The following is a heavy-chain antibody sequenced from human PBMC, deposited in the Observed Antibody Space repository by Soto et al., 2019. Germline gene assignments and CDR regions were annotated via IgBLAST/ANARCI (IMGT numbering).Heavy chain of an antibody. D-gene: IGHD6-19*01. J-gene: IGHJ4*02. V-gene: IGHV3-23*01. Sequence: GGSLRLSCAASGFTFSSYAMSWVRQAPGKGLEWVSAISGSGGSTYYADSVKGRFTISRDNSKNTLYLQMNSLRAEDTAVYYCAKGIAAVAGSYYFDYWGQGSLVTAPQ. CDR1: GFTFSSYA. CDR3: AKGIAAVAGSYYFDY. CDR2: ISGSGGST.